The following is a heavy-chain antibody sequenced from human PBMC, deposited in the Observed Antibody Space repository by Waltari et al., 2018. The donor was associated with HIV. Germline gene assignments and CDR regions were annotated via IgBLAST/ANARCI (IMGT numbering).Heavy chain of an antibody. V-gene: IGHV3-48*03. J-gene: IGHJ3*02. D-gene: IGHD3-22*01. Sequence: EMQLVESGGALRQHGGSLRLSCAVSGLIFRNYEMNWVRQAPGKGLEWVSWISGSGAGTHYADSVKGRFTISRDNAKNSMYLQMSSLRVEDTAVYYCAIIGYYGFDIWGQGTMVTVSS. CDR1: GLIFRNYE. CDR2: ISGSGAGT. CDR3: AIIGYYGFDI.